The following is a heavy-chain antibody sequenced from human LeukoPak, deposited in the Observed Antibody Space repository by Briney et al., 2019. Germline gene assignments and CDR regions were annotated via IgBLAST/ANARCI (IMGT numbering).Heavy chain of an antibody. J-gene: IGHJ4*02. Sequence: SVKVSCKASGGTFSSYATSWVRQAPGQGLEWMGGIIPIFGTANYAQKFQGRVTTTADESTSTAYMELSSLRSEDTAVYYCARDGRGYSYGYAPYFDYWGQGTLVTVSS. CDR2: IIPIFGTA. V-gene: IGHV1-69*13. CDR1: GGTFSSYA. D-gene: IGHD5-18*01. CDR3: ARDGRGYSYGYAPYFDY.